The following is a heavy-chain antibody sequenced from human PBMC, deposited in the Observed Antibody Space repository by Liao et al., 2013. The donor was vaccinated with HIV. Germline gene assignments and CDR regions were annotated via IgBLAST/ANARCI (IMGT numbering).Heavy chain of an antibody. CDR1: GGSISSYY. D-gene: IGHD6-13*01. V-gene: IGHV4-4*07. CDR3: ARVVAAARYWYFDL. J-gene: IGHJ2*01. CDR2: IYTSGST. Sequence: QVQLQESGPGLVNPSETLSLTCTVSGGSISSYYWSWIRQPAGKGLEWIGRIYTSGSTNYNPSLKSRVTISVDTSKNQFSLKLSSVTAADTAVYYCARVVAAARYWYFDLWGRGTLVTVSS.